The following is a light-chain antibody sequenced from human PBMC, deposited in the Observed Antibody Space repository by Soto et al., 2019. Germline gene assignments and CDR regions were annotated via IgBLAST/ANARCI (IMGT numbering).Light chain of an antibody. CDR2: EVS. J-gene: IGLJ2*01. V-gene: IGLV2-8*01. CDR3: SSYAGSNNYVV. CDR1: SSDVGGYNF. Sequence: QSALTQPPSASGSPGQSVTISCTGTSSDVGGYNFVSWYQQHPDKAPKLMIYEVSKRPSGIPDRFSGSKSGNTASLTVSGLEAEDEPNYYCSSYAGSNNYVVFGGGTKLTVL.